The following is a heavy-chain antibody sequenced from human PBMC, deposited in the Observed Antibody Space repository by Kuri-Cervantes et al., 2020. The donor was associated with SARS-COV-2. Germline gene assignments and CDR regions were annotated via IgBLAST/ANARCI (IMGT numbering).Heavy chain of an antibody. D-gene: IGHD2-2*01. CDR2: IYYSGST. Sequence: ESLKISCTVSGGSISSSSYYWGWIRQPPGKGLEWIGSIYYSGSTYYNPSLKSRVTISVDTSKNQFSLKLSSVTAADTAVYYCARLPTRDCSSTSCYVWDYWGQGTLVTVSS. CDR3: ARLPTRDCSSTSCYVWDY. J-gene: IGHJ4*02. CDR1: GGSISSSSYY. V-gene: IGHV4-39*01.